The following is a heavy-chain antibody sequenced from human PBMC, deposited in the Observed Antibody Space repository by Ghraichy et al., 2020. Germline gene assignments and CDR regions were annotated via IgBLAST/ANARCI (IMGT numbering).Heavy chain of an antibody. V-gene: IGHV3-30*18. Sequence: GGSLRLSCAASGFTFSSYGMHWVRQAPGKGLEWVAVISYDGSNKYYADSVKGRFTISRDNSKNTLYLQMNSLRAEDTAVYYCAKDLDIVATDGSFDYWGQGTLVTVSS. D-gene: IGHD5-12*01. J-gene: IGHJ4*02. CDR2: ISYDGSNK. CDR1: GFTFSSYG. CDR3: AKDLDIVATDGSFDY.